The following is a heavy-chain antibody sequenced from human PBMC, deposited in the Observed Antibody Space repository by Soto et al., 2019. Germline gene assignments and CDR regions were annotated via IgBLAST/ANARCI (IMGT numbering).Heavy chain of an antibody. CDR1: GYTFTSYY. CDR3: ASLTLGYYDSSGYSRGDAFDI. CDR2: INPSGGST. V-gene: IGHV1-46*03. Sequence: GASVKVSCKASGYTFTSYYMHWVRQAPGQGLEWMGIINPSGGSTSYAQKFQGRVTMTRDTSTSTVYMELSSLRSEDTAVYYCASLTLGYYDSSGYSRGDAFDIWGQGTMVTVSS. D-gene: IGHD3-22*01. J-gene: IGHJ3*02.